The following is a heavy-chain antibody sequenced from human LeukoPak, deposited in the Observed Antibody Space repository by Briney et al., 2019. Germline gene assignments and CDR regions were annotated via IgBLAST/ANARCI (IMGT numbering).Heavy chain of an antibody. Sequence: GESLKISCKGSRYSFTNYWIDWVRQMPGKCLEWMGIIYPGDSNTSYSPSFQGQVTISADKSISTAYLQWSGLKASDTAIYYCAKRPGRHAPWVSWGQGTLVTVSS. CDR1: RYSFTNYW. D-gene: IGHD1-1*01. J-gene: IGHJ5*02. CDR2: IYPGDSNT. CDR3: AKRPGRHAPWVS. V-gene: IGHV5-51*01.